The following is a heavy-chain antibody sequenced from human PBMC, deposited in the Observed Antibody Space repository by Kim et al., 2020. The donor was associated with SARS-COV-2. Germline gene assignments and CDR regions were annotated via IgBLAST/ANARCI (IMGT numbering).Heavy chain of an antibody. CDR3: ARSIYDSSGYQDY. D-gene: IGHD3-22*01. J-gene: IGHJ4*02. Sequence: YSPSFQGQVTISADKAISTAYLQWSSLKASDTAMYYCARSIYDSSGYQDYWGQGTLVTVSS. V-gene: IGHV5-51*01.